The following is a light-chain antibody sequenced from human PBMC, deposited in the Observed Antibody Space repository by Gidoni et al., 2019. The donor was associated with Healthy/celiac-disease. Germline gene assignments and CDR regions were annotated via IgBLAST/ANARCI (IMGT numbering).Light chain of an antibody. CDR3: QQSYSTSVYT. J-gene: IGKJ2*01. Sequence: DIQMTQSPSSLSASVGDRVTITCRASQSISSYLNWYQQKPGKAPKLLIYAASSLQSGVPSRFSGSGSGTDFTLTISSLHPEDFATYYCQQSYSTSVYTFGQGTKLEIK. CDR2: AAS. V-gene: IGKV1-39*01. CDR1: QSISSY.